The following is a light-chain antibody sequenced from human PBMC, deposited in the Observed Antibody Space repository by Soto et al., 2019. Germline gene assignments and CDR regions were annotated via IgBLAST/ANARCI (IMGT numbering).Light chain of an antibody. Sequence: EIVLTQSPGTLSLSPGERATLSCRASQSVSSSYLAWYQQKPGQAPRLLIYGASSRATGIPDRFSGSGSGTDFTLTISRLEPEDFAAYYCQQYGSSPTFGGGTKVDIK. CDR1: QSVSSSY. J-gene: IGKJ4*01. CDR2: GAS. CDR3: QQYGSSPT. V-gene: IGKV3-20*01.